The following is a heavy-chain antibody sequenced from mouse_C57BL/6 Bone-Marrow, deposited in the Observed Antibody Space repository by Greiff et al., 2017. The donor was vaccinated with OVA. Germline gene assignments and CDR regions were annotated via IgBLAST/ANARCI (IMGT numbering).Heavy chain of an antibody. J-gene: IGHJ2*01. CDR1: GFNIKDDC. CDR3: TRIYY. V-gene: IGHV14-4*01. CDR2: IYPENGDT. Sequence: EVQLQQSGAELVRPGASVKLSCKASGFNIKDDCMHWVKQRPEQGLEWIGWIYPENGDTEYTSKFQGKATITADTSSNTAYLQLSSLTSEDTAVYYCTRIYYWGQGTTLTVSS.